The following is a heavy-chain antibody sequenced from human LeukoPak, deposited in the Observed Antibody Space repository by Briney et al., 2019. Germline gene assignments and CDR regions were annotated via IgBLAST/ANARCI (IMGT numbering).Heavy chain of an antibody. CDR1: KLTFSSYT. CDR2: ISYDGRNK. J-gene: IGHJ4*02. Sequence: GRSLRLSCAASKLTFSSYTMHWVRQAPGKGLDWVAVISYDGRNKYYGDSVKGRFTISRDNSKNTLYLQMNSLRAEDTAVYYCARDLNSYGSTGGDYWGQGTLVTVSS. D-gene: IGHD5-18*01. V-gene: IGHV3-30*04. CDR3: ARDLNSYGSTGGDY.